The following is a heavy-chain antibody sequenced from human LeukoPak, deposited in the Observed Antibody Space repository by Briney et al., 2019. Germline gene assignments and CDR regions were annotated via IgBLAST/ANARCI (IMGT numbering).Heavy chain of an antibody. D-gene: IGHD4-23*01. Sequence: PGGSLRLSCAASGFTFSSYAMSWVRQAPGKGLEWVSVIAGSGASTYYADSVKGRFTISRDNSKNTLYLQMNSLRAEDTAVYYCAKDRWTTVVRDLDYWGQGTLVTVSS. CDR1: GFTFSSYA. V-gene: IGHV3-23*01. CDR2: IAGSGAST. J-gene: IGHJ4*02. CDR3: AKDRWTTVVRDLDY.